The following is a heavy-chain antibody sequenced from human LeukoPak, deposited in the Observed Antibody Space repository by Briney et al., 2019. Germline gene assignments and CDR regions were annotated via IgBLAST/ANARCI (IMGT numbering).Heavy chain of an antibody. D-gene: IGHD6-6*01. J-gene: IGHJ4*02. CDR1: GFTFSSYG. CDR3: AKVEEQLAFDY. V-gene: IGHV3-33*06. CDR2: IWYGSNK. Sequence: PGGSLRLSCAASGFTFSSYGMHWVRQAPGKGLEWVAVIWYGSNKYYADSVKGRFTISRDNSKNTLYLQMNSLRAEDTAVYYCAKVEEQLAFDYWGQGTLVTVSS.